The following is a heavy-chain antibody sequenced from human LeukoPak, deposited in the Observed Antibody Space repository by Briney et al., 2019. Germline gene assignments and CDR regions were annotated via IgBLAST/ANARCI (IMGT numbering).Heavy chain of an antibody. Sequence: PSQTLSLTCTVSGGSISSGSYYWRWIRQPAGKGLEWIGRIYTNGSTNYNPSLKSRVTISVDTSKNQFSLKLSSVTAADTAVYYCARDGPNYDFWSGYYYYYYMDVWGKGTTVTVSS. J-gene: IGHJ6*03. CDR3: ARDGPNYDFWSGYYYYYYMDV. D-gene: IGHD3-3*01. CDR2: IYTNGST. V-gene: IGHV4-61*02. CDR1: GGSISSGSYY.